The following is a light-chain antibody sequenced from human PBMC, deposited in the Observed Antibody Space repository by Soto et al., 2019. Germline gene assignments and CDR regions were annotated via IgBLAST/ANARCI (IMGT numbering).Light chain of an antibody. V-gene: IGKV3-15*01. CDR2: GAS. Sequence: EIVMTQSPATLSVSPGERATLSCRASQSISDNLVWYQQKPGQAPRLLIYGASTRATGIPARYSGSGAGTEFFFTISSLQSEDFAVYYCQQYNRWPRTFGQGTRVEIK. CDR3: QQYNRWPRT. J-gene: IGKJ1*01. CDR1: QSISDN.